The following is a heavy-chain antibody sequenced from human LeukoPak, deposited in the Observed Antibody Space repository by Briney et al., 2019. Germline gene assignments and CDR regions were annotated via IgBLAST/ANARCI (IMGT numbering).Heavy chain of an antibody. CDR2: INSDGSSP. CDR1: GFTFSSLW. J-gene: IGHJ5*02. Sequence: GGSLRLSCAASGFTFSSLWMHWVRQAPGKGLLWVSRINSDGSSPTYADSVKGRFTISRDNAKNTLYLQMNSLTTEDTAVYYCARGFAVNWFDPWGQGTLVTVSS. CDR3: ARGFAVNWFDP. D-gene: IGHD3-16*01. V-gene: IGHV3-74*01.